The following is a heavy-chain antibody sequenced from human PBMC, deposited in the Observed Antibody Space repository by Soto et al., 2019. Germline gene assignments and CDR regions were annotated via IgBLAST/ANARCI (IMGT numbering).Heavy chain of an antibody. CDR2: ISGGGVSI. D-gene: IGHD1-26*01. CDR1: GFTFSSYS. Sequence: VSLRLSCAASGFTFSSYSMTWVRQAPGKGLEWVSAISGGGVSIYYADSVKGRFTISRDNSKNTLYLLMNSLRAEDTAVYYCAKGATRPPVDYWGQGALVTVSS. J-gene: IGHJ4*02. V-gene: IGHV3-23*01. CDR3: AKGATRPPVDY.